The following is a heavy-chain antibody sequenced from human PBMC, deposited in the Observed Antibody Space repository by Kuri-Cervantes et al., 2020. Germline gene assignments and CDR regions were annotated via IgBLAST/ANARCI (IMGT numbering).Heavy chain of an antibody. CDR1: GFTFSSYA. D-gene: IGHD5-18*01. V-gene: IGHV3-30-3*01. CDR2: ISYDGSDK. Sequence: GGSLRLSCAASGFTFSSYAMSWVRQAPGKGLEWVALISYDGSDKFYADSVKGRFTISRDNSKNTLYLQLNSLRAEDTAVYYCARTALFNWRGIFDYWGQGTLVTVSS. CDR3: ARTALFNWRGIFDY. J-gene: IGHJ4*02.